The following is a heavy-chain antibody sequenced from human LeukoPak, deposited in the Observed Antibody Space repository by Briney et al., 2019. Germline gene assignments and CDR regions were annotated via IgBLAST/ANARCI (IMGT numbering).Heavy chain of an antibody. CDR1: GYTFTSYY. Sequence: RASVKVSCKASGYTFTSYYMHWVRQAPGQGLEWMGIINPSGGSTSYAQKFQGRVTMTRDMSTSTVYMELSSLRSEDTAVYYCARAFGGGAVAGINNPFDYWGQGTLVTVSS. J-gene: IGHJ4*02. CDR2: INPSGGST. D-gene: IGHD6-19*01. V-gene: IGHV1-46*01. CDR3: ARAFGGGAVAGINNPFDY.